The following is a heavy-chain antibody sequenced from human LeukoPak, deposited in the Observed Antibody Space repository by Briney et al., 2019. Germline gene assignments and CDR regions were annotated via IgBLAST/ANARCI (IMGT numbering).Heavy chain of an antibody. J-gene: IGHJ6*03. V-gene: IGHV4-30-2*01. D-gene: IGHD3-10*01. CDR3: ARDRVLWFGELYLDV. Sequence: SETLSLTCSVSGSSMNLYSWSWIRQPPGKGLEWIGYIYHSGSTYYNPSLKSRVTISVDRSKNQFSLKLTSVTAADTAVYYCARDRVLWFGELYLDVWGKGTTVTVSS. CDR2: IYHSGST. CDR1: GSSMNLYS.